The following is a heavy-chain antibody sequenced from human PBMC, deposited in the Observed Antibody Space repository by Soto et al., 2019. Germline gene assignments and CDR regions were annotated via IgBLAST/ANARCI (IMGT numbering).Heavy chain of an antibody. V-gene: IGHV1-18*01. D-gene: IGHD5-18*01. CDR2: ISAYNGNT. J-gene: IGHJ4*02. Sequence: QVQLVQSGAEVKKPGASVKVSCKASGYTFTSYGISWVRQAPGQGLEWMGWISAYNGNTNYAQKLQGRDTRTTNTSTSTAYLELRSLRSDDTAVYYCASLALAGDSYGFDYWGQGTLVTVSS. CDR1: GYTFTSYG. CDR3: ASLALAGDSYGFDY.